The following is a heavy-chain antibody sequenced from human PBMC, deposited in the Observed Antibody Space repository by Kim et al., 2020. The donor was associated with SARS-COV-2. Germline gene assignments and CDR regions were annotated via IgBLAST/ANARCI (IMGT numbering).Heavy chain of an antibody. V-gene: IGHV1-3*01. CDR2: INAGNGNT. CDR3: ARVGSGWYWGGDYYGMDV. Sequence: ASVKVSCKASGYTFTSYAMHWVRQAPGQRLEWMGWINAGNGNTKYSQKFQGRVTITRDTSASTAYMELSSLRSEDTAVYYCARVGSGWYWGGDYYGMDVWGQGTTVTVSS. D-gene: IGHD6-19*01. J-gene: IGHJ6*02. CDR1: GYTFTSYA.